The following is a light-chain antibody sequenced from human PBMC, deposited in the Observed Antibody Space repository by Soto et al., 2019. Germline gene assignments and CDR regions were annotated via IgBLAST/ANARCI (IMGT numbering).Light chain of an antibody. CDR3: QQYYTTPIT. Sequence: DIVMTQSPDSLAVSLGERATINCKSSQSVLYSSNNKDYLAWYQQKPGQPPNLLIYWASTRESGVPDRFSGSGSGTDFTLTSSSLQAEDVAFYYCQQYYTTPITFGQGTRLE. V-gene: IGKV4-1*01. J-gene: IGKJ5*01. CDR1: QSVLYSSNNKDY. CDR2: WAS.